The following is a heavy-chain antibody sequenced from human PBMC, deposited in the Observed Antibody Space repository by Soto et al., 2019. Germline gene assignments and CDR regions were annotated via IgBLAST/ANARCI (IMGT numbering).Heavy chain of an antibody. D-gene: IGHD4-4*01. CDR1: GFTFSTYS. CDR3: AKDRGNSNPSEFDY. J-gene: IGHJ4*02. CDR2: ISSSSSFI. V-gene: IGHV3-21*01. Sequence: EVQLVESGGDLVKPGGSLRLSCAASGFTFSTYSMNWVRQAPGKGLEWVSSISSSSSFIYYADSVKGRFTISRDNAKNSLFLQMNSLRAEDTAVYYCAKDRGNSNPSEFDYWGQRTLVAVSS.